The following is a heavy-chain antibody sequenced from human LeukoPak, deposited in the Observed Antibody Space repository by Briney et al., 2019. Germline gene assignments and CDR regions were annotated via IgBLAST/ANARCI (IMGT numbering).Heavy chain of an antibody. J-gene: IGHJ6*03. CDR3: ARGTVTIDYYYYYYMDV. V-gene: IGHV4-4*07. CDR2: IYTSGST. CDR1: GGSISSYY. Sequence: SETLSLTCTVSGGSISSYYWSWIRQPAGKVLEWIGRIYTSGSTNYNPSLKSRVTISVDTSKNQFSLELSSVTAADTAVYYCARGTVTIDYYYYYYMDVWGKGTTVTVSS. D-gene: IGHD4-11*01.